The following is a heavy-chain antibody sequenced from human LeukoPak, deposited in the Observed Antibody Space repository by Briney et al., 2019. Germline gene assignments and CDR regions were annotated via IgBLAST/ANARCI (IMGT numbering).Heavy chain of an antibody. CDR2: IYHSGST. CDR1: GYSISSAYY. J-gene: IGHJ4*02. CDR3: ASSIFGVVPPAY. Sequence: SETLSLTCAVSGYSISSAYYWGWIRQPPGKGLEWIGSIYHSGSTTYNPSLKSRVTMSVDTSKNQFSLKLSSVTAADTAVYYCASSIFGVVPPAYWGQGTLVTVSS. V-gene: IGHV4-38-2*01. D-gene: IGHD3-3*01.